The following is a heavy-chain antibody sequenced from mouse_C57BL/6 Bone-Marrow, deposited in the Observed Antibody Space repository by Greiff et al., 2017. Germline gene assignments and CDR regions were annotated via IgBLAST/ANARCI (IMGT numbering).Heavy chain of an antibody. V-gene: IGHV5-4*01. CDR3: AREGDYDAGWYFDV. Sequence: EVMLAESGGGLVKPGGSLKLSCAASGFTFSSYAMSWVRQTPEKRLEWVATISDGGSYTYYPDNVKGRFTISRDNAKNNLYLQMSHLKSEDTAMYYCAREGDYDAGWYFDVWGTGTTVTVSS. D-gene: IGHD2-4*01. CDR2: ISDGGSYT. CDR1: GFTFSSYA. J-gene: IGHJ1*03.